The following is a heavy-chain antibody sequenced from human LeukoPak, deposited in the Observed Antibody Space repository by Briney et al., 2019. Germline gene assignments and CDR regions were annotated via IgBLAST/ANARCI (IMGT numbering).Heavy chain of an antibody. J-gene: IGHJ4*02. CDR3: ASAFLRSASGGGGSFAY. Sequence: ASVKVSCKTSAYTFTIYDNNWVRHAPGQGLEWMGWMNPNNYSRGYEQKFQGRVTLTRDTSTNTAYLELSRLRCADSAVYYFASAFLRSASGGGGSFAYWGPGTLVTVSP. D-gene: IGHD3-16*01. V-gene: IGHV1-8*01. CDR1: AYTFTIYD. CDR2: MNPNNYSR.